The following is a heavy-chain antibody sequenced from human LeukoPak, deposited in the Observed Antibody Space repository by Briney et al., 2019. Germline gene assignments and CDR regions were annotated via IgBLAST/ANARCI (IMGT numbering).Heavy chain of an antibody. J-gene: IGHJ4*02. D-gene: IGHD6-25*01. V-gene: IGHV1-24*01. CDR1: GFTLTQLA. CDR3: ATDSGYNYY. CDR2: FDPEEDET. Sequence: ASVKVSCKVSGFTLTQLAIHWVRQAPGKGLEWMGGFDPEEDETVYAQKFQGRVTMTEDTSTDTAYMELTSLTSEDTAFYYCATDSGYNYYWGQGTLVTVSS.